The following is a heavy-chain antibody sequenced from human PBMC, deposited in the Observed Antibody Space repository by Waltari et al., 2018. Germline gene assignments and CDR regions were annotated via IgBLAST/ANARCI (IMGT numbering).Heavy chain of an antibody. D-gene: IGHD1-26*01. CDR3: ASSGSYGY. J-gene: IGHJ4*02. Sequence: DVQLVESGGGLVQPGGSLRLSCAVSGFIFSSYDMHWVRQPTGKRLEWVAGIGSAGDTYYAGSVKGRFTMSRENAKNSLSLQMNSLRAGDTAVYYCASSGSYGYWGQGTLVTVSS. CDR2: IGSAGDT. V-gene: IGHV3-13*01. CDR1: GFIFSSYD.